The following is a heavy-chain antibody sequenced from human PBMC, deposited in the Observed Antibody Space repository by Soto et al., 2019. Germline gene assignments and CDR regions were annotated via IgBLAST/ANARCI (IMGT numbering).Heavy chain of an antibody. CDR3: AKAHYGYEGYFDY. Sequence: GGSLRLSCAASGFTFSSYGMHWVRQAPGKGLEWVAVISYDGSNKYYADSVKGRFTIPRDNSKNTLHLQMNSLRAEDTAVYYCAKAHYGYEGYFDYWGQGTLVTVSS. J-gene: IGHJ4*02. CDR1: GFTFSSYG. CDR2: ISYDGSNK. V-gene: IGHV3-30*18. D-gene: IGHD3-10*01.